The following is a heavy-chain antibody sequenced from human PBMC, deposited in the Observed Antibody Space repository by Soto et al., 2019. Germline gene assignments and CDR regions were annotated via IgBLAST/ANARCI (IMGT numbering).Heavy chain of an antibody. D-gene: IGHD4-17*01. CDR1: GYTFTSYG. J-gene: IGHJ3*02. CDR2: ISAYNGNT. V-gene: IGHV1-18*01. Sequence: ASVKVSCKASGYTFTSYGMSWVRQAPGQGLEWMGWISAYNGNTNYAQKLQGRVTMTTDTSTSTAYMELRSLRSDDTAVYYCARVWTYGDSDAFDIWGQGTMVTVSS. CDR3: ARVWTYGDSDAFDI.